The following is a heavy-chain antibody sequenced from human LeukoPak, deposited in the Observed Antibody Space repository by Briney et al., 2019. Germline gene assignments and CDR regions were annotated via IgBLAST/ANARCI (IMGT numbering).Heavy chain of an antibody. J-gene: IGHJ4*02. V-gene: IGHV5-51*01. CDR1: GYRFTSYW. CDR3: ARQGGYYGSGSYPNY. Sequence: GGSLKIPCKGSGYRFTSYWIGWVRQMPGKGLGWMGIIYPGDSDTRYSPSFQGQVTISADKSISTAYLQWSSLKASDTAMYYCARQGGYYGSGSYPNYWGQGTLVTVSS. CDR2: IYPGDSDT. D-gene: IGHD3-10*01.